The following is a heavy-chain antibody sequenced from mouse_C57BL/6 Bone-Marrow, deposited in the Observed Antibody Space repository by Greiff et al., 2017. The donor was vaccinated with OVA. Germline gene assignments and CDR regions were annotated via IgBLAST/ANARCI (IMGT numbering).Heavy chain of an antibody. CDR1: GFNIKDDY. J-gene: IGHJ4*01. CDR3: TTGITTVVALYYYAMDY. V-gene: IGHV14-4*01. D-gene: IGHD1-1*01. CDR2: IDPENGDT. Sequence: EVQLQQSGAELVRPGASVKLSCTASGFNIKDDYMHWVKQRPEQGLEWIGWIDPENGDTEYASKFQGKATITADTSSNTAYLQLSSLTSEDTAVYYCTTGITTVVALYYYAMDYWGQGTSVTVSS.